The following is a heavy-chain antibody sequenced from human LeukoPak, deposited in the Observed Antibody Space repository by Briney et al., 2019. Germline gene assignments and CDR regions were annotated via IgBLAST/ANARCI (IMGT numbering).Heavy chain of an antibody. CDR3: ARKEGYCSRTSCSPSEHFQH. CDR1: GFTFSNYA. V-gene: IGHV3-23*01. Sequence: PGGSLRLSCAASGFTFSNYAMTWVRQAPGKGLEWVSAISGSGAATYYADSVKGRFTISRDNPKNSLYLQMNSLRAEDTAVYYCARKEGYCSRTSCSPSEHFQHWGQGTLVTVSS. CDR2: ISGSGAAT. D-gene: IGHD2-2*01. J-gene: IGHJ1*01.